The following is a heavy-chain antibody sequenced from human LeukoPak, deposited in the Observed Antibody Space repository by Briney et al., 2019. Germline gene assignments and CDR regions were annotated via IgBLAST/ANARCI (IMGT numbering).Heavy chain of an antibody. V-gene: IGHV4-59*08. J-gene: IGHJ1*01. CDR3: ARVRGAAAGTGLDFQH. Sequence: PSETLSLTCTVSGGSINNYYWSWIRQPPGKGLEWIGYIYYSGTTNHNPSLKSRVTISVDTSKNQFSLKLSSVTAADTAVYYCARVRGAAAGTGLDFQHWGQGTLVTVSS. D-gene: IGHD6-13*01. CDR2: IYYSGTT. CDR1: GGSINNYY.